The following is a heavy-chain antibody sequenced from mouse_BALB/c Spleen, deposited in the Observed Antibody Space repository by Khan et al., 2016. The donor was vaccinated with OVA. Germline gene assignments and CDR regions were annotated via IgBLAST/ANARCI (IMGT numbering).Heavy chain of an antibody. J-gene: IGHJ3*01. CDR2: ISYSGST. CDR3: ARSGYGAWFAY. Sequence: EVQLKESGPGLVKPSQSLSLTCTVTGYSITSDYAWNWIRQFPRNKLELMGYISYSGSTSYNPSLKSRISITRDTSQNQFFLQLNSVTTEDTATYFCARSGYGAWFAYWGQGTLVTVSA. V-gene: IGHV3-2*02. CDR1: GYSITSDYA. D-gene: IGHD2-14*01.